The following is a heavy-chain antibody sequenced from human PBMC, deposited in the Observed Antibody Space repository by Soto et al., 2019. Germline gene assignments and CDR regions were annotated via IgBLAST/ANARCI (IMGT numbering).Heavy chain of an antibody. Sequence: SETLSLTCTVSGGSISTYYWSCIRQPPGKGLEWIGYIYYSGSTNYNPSLKSRVTISVDTSKNQFSLKLSSVTAADTAVYYCASGGYCSGGSCYSGVYYWGQGTLVTVSS. D-gene: IGHD2-15*01. V-gene: IGHV4-59*01. CDR3: ASGGYCSGGSCYSGVYY. CDR2: IYYSGST. CDR1: GGSISTYY. J-gene: IGHJ4*02.